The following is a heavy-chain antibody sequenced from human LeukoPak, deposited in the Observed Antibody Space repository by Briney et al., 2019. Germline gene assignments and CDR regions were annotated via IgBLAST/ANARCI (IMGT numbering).Heavy chain of an antibody. CDR3: ANSASDGAFDY. V-gene: IGHV3-66*01. D-gene: IGHD2-21*01. J-gene: IGHJ4*02. CDR1: GFTVSSNY. Sequence: SGGSLRLSCAASGFTVSSNYMSWVRQAPGKGLEWVSVIYSGGSTYYADSVKGRFTISRDNSKNTLYLQMNSLRAEDTAVYYCANSASDGAFDYWGQGTLVTVSS. CDR2: IYSGGST.